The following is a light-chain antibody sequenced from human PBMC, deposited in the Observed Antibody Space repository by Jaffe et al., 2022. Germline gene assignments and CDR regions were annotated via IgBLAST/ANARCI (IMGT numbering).Light chain of an antibody. CDR3: QQANSLPPIT. Sequence: DIEMTQSPSSVSASVGDRVTITCRASQGISSSLAWYQQKPGKAPKLLISAASSLQTGVPSRFSGTGSGTDFTLTISNLQPEDFATYYCQQANSLPPITFGQGTRLDIK. V-gene: IGKV1-12*01. CDR2: AAS. CDR1: QGISSS. J-gene: IGKJ5*01.